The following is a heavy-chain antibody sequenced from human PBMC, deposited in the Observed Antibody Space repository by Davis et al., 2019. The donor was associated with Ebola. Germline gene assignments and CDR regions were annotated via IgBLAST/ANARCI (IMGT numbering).Heavy chain of an antibody. J-gene: IGHJ6*02. D-gene: IGHD2-2*01. Sequence: SLKIPCAASGFTFSTYALDWVRQAPGKGLEWVAFISFDGSKKYYADSVKGRFTISRDNSENTLYLQMNSLGADDTAVYYCARGCSTTRCYDGATSQGHGLDVWGQGTTVTVSS. CDR1: GFTFSTYA. CDR2: ISFDGSKK. CDR3: ARGCSTTRCYDGATSQGHGLDV. V-gene: IGHV3-30*04.